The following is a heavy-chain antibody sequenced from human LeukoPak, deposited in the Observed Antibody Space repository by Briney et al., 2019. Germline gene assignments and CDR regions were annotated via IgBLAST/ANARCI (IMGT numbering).Heavy chain of an antibody. D-gene: IGHD6-19*01. CDR2: ISPRGGTT. CDR1: GYSFTTFY. Sequence: ASVKVSCKASGYSFTTFYMHWVREAPGQGLEWMGIISPRGGTTSYAQKFQGRVTMTSDTSTSTVYMELSSLKSEDTAVYFCARDDPVDSSIAYWGQGSLVTVSS. V-gene: IGHV1-46*01. J-gene: IGHJ4*02. CDR3: ARDDPVDSSIAY.